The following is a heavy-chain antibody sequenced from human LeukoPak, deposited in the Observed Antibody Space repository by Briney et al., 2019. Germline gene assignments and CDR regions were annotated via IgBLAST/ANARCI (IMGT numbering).Heavy chain of an antibody. J-gene: IGHJ4*02. CDR2: ISGSGGST. CDR1: GFTFSSYA. D-gene: IGHD1-1*01. Sequence: PGGSLRLPCAASGFTFSSYAMSWVRQAPGKGLEWVSAISGSGGSTYYADSVKGRFTISRDNSKNTLYLQMNSLRAEDTAVYYCAKVWSVPDHFDYWGQGTLVTVSS. V-gene: IGHV3-23*01. CDR3: AKVWSVPDHFDY.